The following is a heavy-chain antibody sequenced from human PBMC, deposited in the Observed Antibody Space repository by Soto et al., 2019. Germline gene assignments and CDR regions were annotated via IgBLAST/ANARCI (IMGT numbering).Heavy chain of an antibody. V-gene: IGHV3-23*01. CDR3: ARDLRSWNDFRWVR. CDR2: IIGNGGDT. J-gene: IGHJ4*02. CDR1: GFTFSGYA. D-gene: IGHD1-1*01. Sequence: PGGSLRLSCAASGFTFSGYAMSWVRQAPGKGLEWVSSIIGNGGDTNYADSVKGRFTISRDNSRNTLYLQMSSLRPEDTAVYYCARDLRSWNDFRWVRWGQGTLVTVSS.